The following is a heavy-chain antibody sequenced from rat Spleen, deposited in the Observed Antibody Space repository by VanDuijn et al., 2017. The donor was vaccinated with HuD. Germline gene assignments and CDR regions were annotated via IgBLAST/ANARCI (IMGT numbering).Heavy chain of an antibody. CDR2: LNSAGST. CDR3: ARGRYNSNWFAY. CDR1: DYSITSSYR. J-gene: IGHJ2*01. V-gene: IGHV3-3*01. Sequence: VQLQESGPGLVKPSQSLSLTCSVTDYSITSSYRWNWIRKFPGDKLEWMGHLNSAGSTNYNPSLKSRISITRDTSKNQFFLQVNSVTTEDTATYYCARGRYNSNWFAYWGQGVMVTVSS. D-gene: IGHD1-5*01.